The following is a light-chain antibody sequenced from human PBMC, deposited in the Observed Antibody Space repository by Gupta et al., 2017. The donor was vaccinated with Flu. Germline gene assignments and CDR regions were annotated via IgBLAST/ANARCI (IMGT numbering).Light chain of an antibody. CDR2: RNN. J-gene: IGLJ3*02. V-gene: IGLV1-47*01. CDR3: AACDDSLSGYV. Sequence: QSVLIQTHPASGSPGPRVTVTCSGSSTNTGSNYVYWYQQLQGTAPKLLIYRNNHRPSGVPDRFSGSKSGSSASLAISGLRSEDEADYYCAACDDSLSGYVFGGGTKLTVL. CDR1: STNTGSNY.